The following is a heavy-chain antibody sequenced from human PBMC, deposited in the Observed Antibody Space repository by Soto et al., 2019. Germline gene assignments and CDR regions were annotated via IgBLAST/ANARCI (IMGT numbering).Heavy chain of an antibody. CDR1: GFTFSDYY. Sequence: GGSLRLSCAASGFTFSDYYMSWIRQAPGKGLEWVSYISSSGSTIYYADSVKGRFTISRDNAKNSLYLQMNSLRAEDTAVYYCARDKSPYYYDSSGYCDYWGQGTLVTVSS. CDR2: ISSSGSTI. V-gene: IGHV3-11*01. CDR3: ARDKSPYYYDSSGYCDY. D-gene: IGHD3-22*01. J-gene: IGHJ4*02.